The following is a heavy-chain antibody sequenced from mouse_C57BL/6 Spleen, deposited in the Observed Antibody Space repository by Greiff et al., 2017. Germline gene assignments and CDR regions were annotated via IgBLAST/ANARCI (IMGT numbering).Heavy chain of an antibody. CDR1: GFTIKNTY. CDR3: GNWDDYYAMEY. Sequence: VQLQQSVAELVRPGASVKLSCTASGFTIKNTYMNWVKQRPEQGLEWIGRIDPANGNTKYAPKFQGKATITADTSSNTAYLQLSSLTSEDTAIYYCGNWDDYYAMEYGGQGASVTVSS. J-gene: IGHJ4*01. V-gene: IGHV14-3*01. CDR2: IDPANGNT. D-gene: IGHD4-1*02.